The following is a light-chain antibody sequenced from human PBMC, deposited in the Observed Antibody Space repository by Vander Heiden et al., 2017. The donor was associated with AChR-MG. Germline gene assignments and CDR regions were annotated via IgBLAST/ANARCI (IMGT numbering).Light chain of an antibody. Sequence: SSDLTPDPSVSVAVGQTVTIKCQGDSVRSDQTTSYQQKPVQVPVLVMYGNKKRPSGIPGRFSGSSSGKTASLTITGAKAEDEDDYYCNSRDNTGNHVVFGGGTKVTVL. CDR1: SVRSDQ. CDR3: NSRDNTGNHVV. J-gene: IGLJ2*01. CDR2: GNK. V-gene: IGLV3-19*01.